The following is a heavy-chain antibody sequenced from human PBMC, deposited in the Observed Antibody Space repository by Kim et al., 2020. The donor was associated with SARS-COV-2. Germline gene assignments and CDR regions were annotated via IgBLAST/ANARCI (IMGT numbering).Heavy chain of an antibody. CDR2: IYYSGST. J-gene: IGHJ4*02. CDR3: ARVSLNGEPLPDY. D-gene: IGHD2-8*01. V-gene: IGHV4-59*01. Sequence: SETLSLTCTVSGGSISSYYWSWIRQPPGKGLEWIGYIYYSGSTNYNPSLKSRVTISVDTSKNQFSLKLSSVTAADTAVYYCARVSLNGEPLPDYWGQGTLVTVSS. CDR1: GGSISSYY.